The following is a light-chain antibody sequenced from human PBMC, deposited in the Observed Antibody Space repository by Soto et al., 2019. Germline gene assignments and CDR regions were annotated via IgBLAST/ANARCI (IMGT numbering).Light chain of an antibody. Sequence: EIVMTQSPDSLAVSLGERATINCKSSQSVLKSSNNKNHLAWYQQKPGHPPKLLIYWASTRESGVPDRFSGSGSGTDFTLTISSLQAEDVAVYYCQQYYTTPRTFGGGTKVEI. V-gene: IGKV4-1*01. CDR2: WAS. CDR1: QSVLKSSNNKNH. J-gene: IGKJ4*01. CDR3: QQYYTTPRT.